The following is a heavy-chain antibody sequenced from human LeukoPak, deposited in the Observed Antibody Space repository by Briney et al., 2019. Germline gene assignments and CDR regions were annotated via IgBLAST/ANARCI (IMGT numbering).Heavy chain of an antibody. V-gene: IGHV4-4*02. CDR2: IYHSGST. D-gene: IGHD6-13*01. CDR1: GASISSSNW. CDR3: ARHPLGYSSSWYVDY. J-gene: IGHJ4*02. Sequence: SETLSLTCAVSGASISSSNWWSWVRQPPGKGLEWIGEIYHSGSTYYNPSLKSRVTISVDTSKNQFSLKLSSVTAADTAVYYCARHPLGYSSSWYVDYWGQGTLVTVSS.